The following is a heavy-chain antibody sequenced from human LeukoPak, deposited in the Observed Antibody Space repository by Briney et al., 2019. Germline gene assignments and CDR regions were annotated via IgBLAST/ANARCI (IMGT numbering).Heavy chain of an antibody. V-gene: IGHV4-59*08. CDR1: GGSVSSYY. CDR3: ARSAVDAFDI. D-gene: IGHD6-25*01. J-gene: IGHJ3*02. Sequence: PSETLSLTCTVSGGSVSSYYWSWLRQPPWKGLECIGYIYNSGSTNYNPSLKSRVSISVDTSKNQFSLRLSSVTAADTAVYYCARSAVDAFDIWGQGTMVTVSS. CDR2: IYNSGST.